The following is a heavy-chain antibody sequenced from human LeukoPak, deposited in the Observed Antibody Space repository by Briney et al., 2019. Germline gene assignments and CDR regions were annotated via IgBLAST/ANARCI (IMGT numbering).Heavy chain of an antibody. CDR2: IYYSGST. Sequence: SETLSLTCTVSGGSISSSSYYWGWIRQPPGKGLEWIGSIYYSGSTYYNPSLKSRVTISMDKSTDQVSLHLSSVTAADTAIYYCAREATSSFDYWGQGTLVTVSS. J-gene: IGHJ4*02. V-gene: IGHV4-39*07. CDR1: GGSISSSSYY. CDR3: AREATSSFDY.